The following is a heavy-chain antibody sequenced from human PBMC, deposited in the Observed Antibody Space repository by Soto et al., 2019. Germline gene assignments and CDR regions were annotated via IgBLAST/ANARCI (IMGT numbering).Heavy chain of an antibody. CDR1: GGTFSSYA. D-gene: IGHD6-19*01. V-gene: IGHV1-69*01. J-gene: IGHJ6*02. CDR2: IIPIFGTA. CDR3: VRGGGWYRFPPYSYYGTDV. Sequence: QVHLVQSGAEVKKPGSSVKISCKASGGTFSSYAISWVRLAPGQGLEWLGGIIPIFGTANYAQKFQGRVTITVDESTSTADMDLVSLRSEVTAVYYCVRGGGWYRFPPYSYYGTDVCGQGTTVTGSS.